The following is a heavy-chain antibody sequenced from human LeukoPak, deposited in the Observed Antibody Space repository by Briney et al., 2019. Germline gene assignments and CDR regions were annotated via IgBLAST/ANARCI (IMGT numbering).Heavy chain of an antibody. D-gene: IGHD3-16*01. Sequence: SETLSLTCAVYGVSFSGYYWSWIRQPPGKGLEWIGEINHSGSTNYNPSLKSRVTISVDTSKNQFSLKLSSVTAADTAVYYCARGRRLGPLDYWGQGTLVTVSS. J-gene: IGHJ4*02. CDR3: ARGRRLGPLDY. CDR1: GVSFSGYY. CDR2: INHSGST. V-gene: IGHV4-34*01.